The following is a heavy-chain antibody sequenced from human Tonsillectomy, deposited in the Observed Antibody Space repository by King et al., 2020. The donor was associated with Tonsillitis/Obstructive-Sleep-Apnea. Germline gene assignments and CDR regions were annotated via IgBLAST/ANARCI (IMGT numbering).Heavy chain of an antibody. V-gene: IGHV3-23*04. CDR1: GLTFSSYA. D-gene: IGHD6-13*01. Sequence: VQLVESGGGLVQPGGSLRLSCGVSGLTFSSYAMSWVRQAPGKGLEWVSAISGSGGGTYYADSVKGRFTISRDNSKNTLYLHMNSLRAEDTAVYYCAKRRYSSSWTTPNYFDYWGQGTLVTVSS. CDR3: AKRRYSSSWTTPNYFDY. J-gene: IGHJ4*02. CDR2: ISGSGGGT.